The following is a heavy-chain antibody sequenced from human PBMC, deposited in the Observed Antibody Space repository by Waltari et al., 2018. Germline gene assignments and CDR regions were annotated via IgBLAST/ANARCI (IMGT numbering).Heavy chain of an antibody. CDR3: ATDRFRARDAFDI. D-gene: IGHD3-10*01. CDR2: FDPEDGET. Sequence: QVQLVQSGAEVKKPGASVKVSCKVSGYTLTELSMHWVRQAPGKGLEWMGGFDPEDGETIYAQKFQGRVTMTEVTSTDTAYMELSSLRSEDTTVYYCATDRFRARDAFDIWGQGTMVTVSS. V-gene: IGHV1-24*01. CDR1: GYTLTELS. J-gene: IGHJ3*02.